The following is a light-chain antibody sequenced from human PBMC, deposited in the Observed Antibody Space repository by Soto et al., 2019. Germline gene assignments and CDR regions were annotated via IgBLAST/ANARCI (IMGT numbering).Light chain of an antibody. J-gene: IGKJ4*01. Sequence: DIVLTQSPGTLSLSPGERATLSCRGSQSVSSSYLAWYQQKPGQAPRLLIYGASNRATGIPDRFSGSGSGTDFTLTISRLEPEDFAVYYCQQYDNSPLTFGGGTKVDTK. V-gene: IGKV3-20*01. CDR3: QQYDNSPLT. CDR1: QSVSSSY. CDR2: GAS.